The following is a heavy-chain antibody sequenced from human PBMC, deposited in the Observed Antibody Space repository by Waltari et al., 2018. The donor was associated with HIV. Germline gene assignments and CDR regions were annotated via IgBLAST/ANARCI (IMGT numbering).Heavy chain of an antibody. V-gene: IGHV3-74*01. CDR2: INGDGSRT. Sequence: EVQLVESGGGLVQPGGSLRLSCAASGFTFSSSWMHWVRQAPGKGLVWVSRINGDGSRTRFADSVKGRFTISRDNAKNTLYLHMNSLTAEDTAVYYCAREGATSGSYYFDYWGQGTLVTVSS. J-gene: IGHJ4*02. D-gene: IGHD1-26*01. CDR1: GFTFSSSW. CDR3: AREGATSGSYYFDY.